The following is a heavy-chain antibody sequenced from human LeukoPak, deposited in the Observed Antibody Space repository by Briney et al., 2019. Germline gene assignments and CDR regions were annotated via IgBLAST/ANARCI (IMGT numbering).Heavy chain of an antibody. CDR2: IYYSGIT. J-gene: IGHJ6*03. Sequence: SETLSLTCTVSGGSISSNSYYWGWIRQPPGKGLEWIGSIYYSGITYYNPSLKSRVTISVDTSKNQFYLKLSSVTAADTAVYYCARGRVSSSTWYSTYYYYFYMDVWGKGTTVTVSS. CDR1: GGSISSNSYY. CDR3: ARGRVSSSTWYSTYYYYFYMDV. V-gene: IGHV4-39*07. D-gene: IGHD6-13*01.